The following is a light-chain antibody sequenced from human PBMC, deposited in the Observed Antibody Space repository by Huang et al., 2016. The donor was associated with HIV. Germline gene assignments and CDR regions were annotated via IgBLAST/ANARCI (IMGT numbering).Light chain of an antibody. J-gene: IGKJ1*01. V-gene: IGKV3-20*01. CDR3: QQYALSPWT. Sequence: EIVLTQSPGTLSLSPGQRLTLSCRASQTVSNDYLAWYQQKPGQSPRLLIYAASTRAASIPDRFSGSGSATDFILTVSRLEPEDSAVYYCQQYALSPWTFGHGTKVEI. CDR2: AAS. CDR1: QTVSNDY.